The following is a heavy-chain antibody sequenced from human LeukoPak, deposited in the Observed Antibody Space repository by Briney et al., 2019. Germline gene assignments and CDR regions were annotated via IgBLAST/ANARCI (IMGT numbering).Heavy chain of an antibody. V-gene: IGHV3-43*02. J-gene: IGHJ4*02. CDR3: AKSQGYCSSTSCRPYSSSWPFNY. CDR1: GFTFDDYA. D-gene: IGHD2-2*01. Sequence: GGSLRLSXAASGFTFDDYAMHWVRQAPGKGLEWVSLISGDGGSTDYADSVKGRFTISRDNSKNSLYLQMNSLRIEDTALYYCAKSQGYCSSTSCRPYSSSWPFNYWGQGTLVTVSS. CDR2: ISGDGGST.